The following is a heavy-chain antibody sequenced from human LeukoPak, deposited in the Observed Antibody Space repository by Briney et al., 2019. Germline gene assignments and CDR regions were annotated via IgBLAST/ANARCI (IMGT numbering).Heavy chain of an antibody. J-gene: IGHJ4*02. Sequence: GGSLRLSCAASGFTFGSYAMSWVRQAPGKGLEWVSSIFDGDSTYYADSVKGRFTISRDNSKNTLYLQMNSLRAEDTAVYFCASGSGGDHLGYWGQGTLVTVSS. D-gene: IGHD1-26*01. V-gene: IGHV3-23*01. CDR1: GFTFGSYA. CDR2: IFDGDST. CDR3: ASGSGGDHLGY.